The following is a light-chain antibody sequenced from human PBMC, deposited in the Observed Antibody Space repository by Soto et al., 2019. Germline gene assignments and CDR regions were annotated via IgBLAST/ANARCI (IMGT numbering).Light chain of an antibody. J-gene: IGKJ1*01. Sequence: DIQMTQSPSTLSGSVGDRVTITCRASQTISSRLAWYQQKPGEAPKRLIYKASSRRSGGPSRCIGSGSCTEFTLTISSLQPDDFAAYYCQHYNSYSGAFGQGTKVDIK. CDR1: QTISSR. V-gene: IGKV1-5*03. CDR2: KAS. CDR3: QHYNSYSGA.